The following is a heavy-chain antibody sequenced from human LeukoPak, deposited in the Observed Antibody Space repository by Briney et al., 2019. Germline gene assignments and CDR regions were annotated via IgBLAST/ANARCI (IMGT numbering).Heavy chain of an antibody. CDR1: GFTFSNYW. D-gene: IGHD1-26*01. V-gene: IGHV3-7*01. CDR2: IKQDGSEK. Sequence: GGSLRLSCAASGFTFSNYWMSWVRQAPGKGLEWVANIKQDGSEKYYVDSVKGRFTVSRDNAQNSLYLQMNSVRGEDTAVYFCARDLGIDRFDCWGQGSLVTVSS. J-gene: IGHJ4*02. CDR3: ARDLGIDRFDC.